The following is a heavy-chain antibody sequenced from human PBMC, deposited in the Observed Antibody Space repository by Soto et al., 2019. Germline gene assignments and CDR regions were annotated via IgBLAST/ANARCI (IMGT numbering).Heavy chain of an antibody. Sequence: LRLSCSASGFTFSSYDMHWVRQGTGKGLEWVSAIGTTGDTYYAGSVKGRFTISRENAKNSLYLQMNSLRAGDTAIYFCARAIGPTLFDSWGQGTLVTVSS. V-gene: IGHV3-13*04. J-gene: IGHJ4*02. CDR3: ARAIGPTLFDS. CDR1: GFTFSSYD. CDR2: IGTTGDT. D-gene: IGHD3-22*01.